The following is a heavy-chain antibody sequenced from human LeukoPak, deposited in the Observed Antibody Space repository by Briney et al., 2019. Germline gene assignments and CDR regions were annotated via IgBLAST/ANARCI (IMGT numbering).Heavy chain of an antibody. J-gene: IGHJ3*02. Sequence: GASVKVSCRASGYTFTSYDINWVRQATGRGLEWMGWMNPNSGNTGYAQKFQGRVTMTRNTSISTAYVELSSLRSEDTAVYYCARSGATRDGYSYAFDIWGQGTMVTVSS. CDR3: ARSGATRDGYSYAFDI. CDR1: GYTFTSYD. V-gene: IGHV1-8*01. CDR2: MNPNSGNT. D-gene: IGHD5-24*01.